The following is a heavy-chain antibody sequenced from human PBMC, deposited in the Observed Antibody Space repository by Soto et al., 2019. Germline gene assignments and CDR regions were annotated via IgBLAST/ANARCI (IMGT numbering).Heavy chain of an antibody. CDR3: ARDSPGTDY. Sequence: GGSLRLSCAASGFTFSSYAMHWVRQAPGKGLEWVAVISYDGSNQYYADSVKGRFTISRDNSKNTLYLQMNSLRAEDTAVYYCARDSPGTDYWGQGPLAPV. CDR1: GFTFSSYA. J-gene: IGHJ4*02. V-gene: IGHV3-30-3*01. CDR2: ISYDGSNQ.